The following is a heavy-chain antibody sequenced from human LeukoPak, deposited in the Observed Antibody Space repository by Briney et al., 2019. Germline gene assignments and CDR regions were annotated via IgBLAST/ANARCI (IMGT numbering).Heavy chain of an antibody. CDR3: AREYVTMVRDVIIMNSYYYYMDV. J-gene: IGHJ6*03. V-gene: IGHV3-7*03. CDR2: IKQDGSEK. CDR1: GFTFSSYW. D-gene: IGHD3-10*01. Sequence: GGSLRLSCAASGFTFSSYWMSWVRQAPGKGLEWVANIKQDGSEKYYVDSVKGRFTISRDNAKNSLYLQMNSLRAEDTAVYYCAREYVTMVRDVIIMNSYYYYMDVWGKGTTVTISS.